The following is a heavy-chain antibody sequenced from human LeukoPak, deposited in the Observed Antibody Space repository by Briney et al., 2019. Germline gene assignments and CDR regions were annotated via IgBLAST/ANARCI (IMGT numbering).Heavy chain of an antibody. CDR3: AKSGDFYFGMDI. J-gene: IGHJ6*02. D-gene: IGHD2-15*01. Sequence: SETLSLTCSVSGGSISSYYWNWIRQPAGKGLEWIGRVFNTGTTNYNPSLKSRVTMSLDMSKSQFSLSLSSVTAADTAIYWCAKSGDFYFGMDIWGQGTTVTVSS. CDR1: GGSISSYY. CDR2: VFNTGTT. V-gene: IGHV4-4*07.